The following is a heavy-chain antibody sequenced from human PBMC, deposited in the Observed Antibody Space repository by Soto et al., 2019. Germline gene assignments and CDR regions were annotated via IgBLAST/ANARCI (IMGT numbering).Heavy chain of an antibody. CDR1: GGTFSSYA. D-gene: IGHD6-19*01. Sequence: GASVKVSFKASGGTFSSYAISWLRQAPGQGLEWMGGIIPIFGTANYAQKFQGRVTITADKSTSTAYMELSSLRSEDTAVYYCARRAGYSSGWLSDYWGQGTLVTVSS. CDR2: IIPIFGTA. J-gene: IGHJ4*02. V-gene: IGHV1-69*06. CDR3: ARRAGYSSGWLSDY.